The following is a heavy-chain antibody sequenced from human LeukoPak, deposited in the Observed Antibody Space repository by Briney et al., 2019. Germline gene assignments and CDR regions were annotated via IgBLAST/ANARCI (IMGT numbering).Heavy chain of an antibody. Sequence: GGSLRLSCAASGFTFSSYGMSWVRQAPGKGLEWVSAISGSGGSTYYADSVKDRFTISRDNSKNSLYLQMNSLRTEDTAFYYCAKEDPTRYFDLWGRGTLVTVSS. V-gene: IGHV3-23*01. J-gene: IGHJ2*01. CDR2: ISGSGGST. CDR1: GFTFSSYG. CDR3: AKEDPTRYFDL.